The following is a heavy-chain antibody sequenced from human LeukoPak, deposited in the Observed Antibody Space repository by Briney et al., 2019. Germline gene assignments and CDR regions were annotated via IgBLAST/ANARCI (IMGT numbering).Heavy chain of an antibody. J-gene: IGHJ4*02. D-gene: IGHD4-17*01. Sequence: GGSLRLSCAASGFTFSSYAMSWVRQAPGKGLEWVSDISGSGGNTYYPDSVKGRFTISRDNSKNTLYLQMNSLRAEDTAVYYCSKEKPMTTVTTGTTDYWGQGTLVTVSS. CDR3: SKEKPMTTVTTGTTDY. CDR2: ISGSGGNT. V-gene: IGHV3-23*01. CDR1: GFTFSSYA.